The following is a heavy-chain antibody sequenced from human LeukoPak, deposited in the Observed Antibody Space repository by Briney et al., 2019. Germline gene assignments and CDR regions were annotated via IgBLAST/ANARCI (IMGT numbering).Heavy chain of an antibody. Sequence: PGGSLRLSCGASGFTFSSYGMNWVRQAPGKGLEWVSTISGSGGSTYYADSVKGRFTISRDNSKNTLYLQMNSLRAEDTAIYYCAKDRAWGAFAYWGQGTLVTVSS. J-gene: IGHJ4*02. V-gene: IGHV3-23*01. CDR3: AKDRAWGAFAY. CDR1: GFTFSSYG. CDR2: ISGSGGST. D-gene: IGHD1-26*01.